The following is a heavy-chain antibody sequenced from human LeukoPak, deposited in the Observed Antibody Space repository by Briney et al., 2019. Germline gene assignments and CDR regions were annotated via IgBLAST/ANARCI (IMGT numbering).Heavy chain of an antibody. CDR3: TTLETYYYDSSGYKPLHY. Sequence: GGSLRLSCAASGFTFNNAWMSWVRQAPGKGLEWVGRIKSKTDGGTTDYAAPLKGRFTISRDDSKNTLYLQMNSLKSEDTAVYYCTTLETYYYDSSGYKPLHYWGQGTLVTVSS. D-gene: IGHD3-22*01. CDR1: GFTFNNAW. V-gene: IGHV3-15*01. CDR2: IKSKTDGGTT. J-gene: IGHJ4*02.